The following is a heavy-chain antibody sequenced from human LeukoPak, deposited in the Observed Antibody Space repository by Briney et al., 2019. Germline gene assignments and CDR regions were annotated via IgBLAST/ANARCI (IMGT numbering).Heavy chain of an antibody. CDR1: GFTFSSYG. Sequence: GGSLRLSCAASGFTFSSYGMHWVRQAPGKGLEWVAVISYDGSNKYYADSVKGRFTTSRDNSKNTLYLQMNSLRAEDTAVYYCAKDPGTIFGVVNLAYYFDYWGQGTLVTVSS. V-gene: IGHV3-30*18. CDR2: ISYDGSNK. CDR3: AKDPGTIFGVVNLAYYFDY. J-gene: IGHJ4*02. D-gene: IGHD3-3*01.